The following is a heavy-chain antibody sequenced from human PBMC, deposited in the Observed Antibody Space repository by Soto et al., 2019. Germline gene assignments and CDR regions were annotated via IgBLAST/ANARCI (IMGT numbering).Heavy chain of an antibody. CDR1: GGSISSSSYY. J-gene: IGHJ4*02. Sequence: KPSETLSLTYTVSGGSISSSSYYWGWIRQPPGKGLEWIGSIYYSGSTYYNPSLKSRVTISVDTSKNQFSLKLSSVTAADTAVYYCARRINYYDSSGYYSVSYFDYWGQGTLVTVSS. CDR3: ARRINYYDSSGYYSVSYFDY. V-gene: IGHV4-39*01. CDR2: IYYSGST. D-gene: IGHD3-22*01.